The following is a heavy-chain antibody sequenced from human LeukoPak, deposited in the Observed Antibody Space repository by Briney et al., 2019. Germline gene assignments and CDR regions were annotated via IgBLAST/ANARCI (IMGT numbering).Heavy chain of an antibody. CDR2: ISASGGST. CDR3: AKWMRRDGYNFDD. V-gene: IGHV3-23*01. Sequence: GGSLRLSRAASGFTFSSYAMNWVRQAPGKGLEWVSGISASGGSTYYADSVKGRLTISRDNSKNTLWLQMNSLRAEDTAVYYCAKWMRRDGYNFDDWGQGTLVTVSS. J-gene: IGHJ4*02. D-gene: IGHD5-24*01. CDR1: GFTFSSYA.